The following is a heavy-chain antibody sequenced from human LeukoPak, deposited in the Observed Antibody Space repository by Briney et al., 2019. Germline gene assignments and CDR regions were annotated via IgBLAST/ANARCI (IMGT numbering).Heavy chain of an antibody. J-gene: IGHJ6*02. D-gene: IGHD5-12*01. CDR2: ISSSSSYI. CDR1: GFTFSSYS. Sequence: GGSLRLSCAASGFTFSSYSMNWVRQAPGKGLEWVSSISSSSSYIYYADSVKGRFTISRDNAKNSLYLQMNSLRAEDTAVHYCARVGYSGYDWKGGYYYYYGMDVWGQGTTVTVSS. V-gene: IGHV3-21*01. CDR3: ARVGYSGYDWKGGYYYYYGMDV.